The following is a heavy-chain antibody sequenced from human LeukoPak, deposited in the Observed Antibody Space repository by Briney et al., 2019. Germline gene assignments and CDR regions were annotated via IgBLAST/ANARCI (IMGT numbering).Heavy chain of an antibody. J-gene: IGHJ5*02. Sequence: SETLSLTCTVSGGSISSYYWSWIRQPPGKGLEWIGYIYYSGSTNYNPSLKSRVTISVDTSKNQFSLKLSSVTAADTAVYYCARQRWFGELLSPTKTKWFDPWGQGTLVTVSS. CDR1: GGSISSYY. CDR3: ARQRWFGELLSPTKTKWFDP. V-gene: IGHV4-59*08. D-gene: IGHD3-10*01. CDR2: IYYSGST.